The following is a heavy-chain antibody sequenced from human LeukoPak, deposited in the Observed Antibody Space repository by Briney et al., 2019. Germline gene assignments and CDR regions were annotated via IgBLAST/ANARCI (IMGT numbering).Heavy chain of an antibody. CDR1: GGSISSGDYY. Sequence: PSQTLSLTCTVSGGSISSGDYYWSWLRQPPGKGLEWIGYIYYSGSTYYNPSLKSRVTISVDTSKNQFSLKLSSVTAADTAVYYCASGLIAVAGTVYWGQGTLVTVSS. V-gene: IGHV4-30-4*01. CDR3: ASGLIAVAGTVY. D-gene: IGHD6-19*01. J-gene: IGHJ4*02. CDR2: IYYSGST.